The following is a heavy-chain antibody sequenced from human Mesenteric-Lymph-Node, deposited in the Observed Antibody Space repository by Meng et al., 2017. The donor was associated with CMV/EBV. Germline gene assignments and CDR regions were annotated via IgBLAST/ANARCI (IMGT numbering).Heavy chain of an antibody. Sequence: GSLRLSCAVSGGSISSSNWWSWVRQPPGKGLEWIGEIYHSGNTNYNPSLSSRATISVDTSNNQFSLKLASVTAADTAVYYCARGGRAALRPWRANWFDPWGQGTLVTVSS. CDR3: ARGGRAALRPWRANWFDP. CDR2: IYHSGNT. V-gene: IGHV4-4*02. J-gene: IGHJ5*02. D-gene: IGHD6-13*01. CDR1: GGSISSSNW.